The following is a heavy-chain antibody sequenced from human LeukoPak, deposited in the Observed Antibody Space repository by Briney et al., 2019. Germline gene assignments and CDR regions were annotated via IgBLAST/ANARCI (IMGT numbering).Heavy chain of an antibody. CDR2: ISSSGST. Sequence: PSETLPLTCTVSGGSISSYYWSWIRQPAGKGLEWIGRISSSGSTDYNPSRKSRVTMSVDTSKTQFSLKLSSVTAADTAVYYCAREGRSSTPGYWGQGTLVTVSS. CDR1: GGSISSYY. V-gene: IGHV4-4*07. D-gene: IGHD2-15*01. CDR3: AREGRSSTPGY. J-gene: IGHJ4*02.